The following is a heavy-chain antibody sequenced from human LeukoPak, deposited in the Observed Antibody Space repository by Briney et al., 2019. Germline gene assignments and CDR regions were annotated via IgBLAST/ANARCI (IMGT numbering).Heavy chain of an antibody. CDR2: ISSSRSYI. V-gene: IGHV3-21*01. D-gene: IGHD5-12*01. CDR3: APALSLYDYIYFDY. CDR1: GFTFSSYE. Sequence: NSGGSLRLSCAASGFTFSSYEMNWVRQAPGKGLEWVSSISSSRSYIYYADSVKGRFTISRDNTMNSLFLQMNSLRAEDTAVYYCAPALSLYDYIYFDYWGQGTLVTVSS. J-gene: IGHJ4*02.